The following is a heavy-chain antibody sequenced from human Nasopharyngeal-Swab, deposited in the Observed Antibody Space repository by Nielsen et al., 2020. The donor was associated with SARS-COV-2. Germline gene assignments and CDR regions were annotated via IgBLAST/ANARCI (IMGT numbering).Heavy chain of an antibody. CDR2: IKSRSDGGTI. CDR3: TTEFGSGWYDY. Sequence: GGSLRLSCAASGFNFTNAWMSWVRQARGKGLEWVGRIKSRSDGGTIDYAAPVKGRFTIPRDDSKKTLYLQMNSLKTEDTALYYCTTEFGSGWYDYWGQGTLVTVSS. V-gene: IGHV3-15*01. J-gene: IGHJ4*02. D-gene: IGHD6-19*01. CDR1: GFNFTNAW.